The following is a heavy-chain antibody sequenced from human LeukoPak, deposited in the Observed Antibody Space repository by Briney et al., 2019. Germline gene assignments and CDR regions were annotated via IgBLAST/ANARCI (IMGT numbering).Heavy chain of an antibody. D-gene: IGHD5-12*01. J-gene: IGHJ4*02. CDR1: GYTFTGYY. CDR3: ARVIVATILQSPCFDY. Sequence: GASVKVSCKASGYTFTGYYMDCVRQAPGQGLEWMGWINPNSGVTNYAQKFQGRVTMTRDTSISTAYMELSRLRSDDTAVYYCARVIVATILQSPCFDYWGQGTLVTVSS. V-gene: IGHV1-2*02. CDR2: INPNSGVT.